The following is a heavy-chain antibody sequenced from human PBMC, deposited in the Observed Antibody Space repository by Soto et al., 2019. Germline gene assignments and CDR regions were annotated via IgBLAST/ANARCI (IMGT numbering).Heavy chain of an antibody. J-gene: IGHJ6*02. Sequence: HGGSLRHSCADSEITFSGGSMNWVRQAPGKGLEWVSSISSSSSYIYYADSVKGRFTISRDNAKNSLYLQMNSLRAEDTAVYYCARDREGYYYYGMDVWGQGTTVTVSS. CDR1: EITFSGGS. CDR2: ISSSSSYI. CDR3: ARDREGYYYYGMDV. V-gene: IGHV3-21*01.